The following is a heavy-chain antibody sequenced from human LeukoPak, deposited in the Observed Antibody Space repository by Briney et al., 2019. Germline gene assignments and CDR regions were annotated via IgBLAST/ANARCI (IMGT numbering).Heavy chain of an antibody. CDR2: IYYSGST. D-gene: IGHD3-22*01. J-gene: IGHJ4*02. CDR1: GGSISSYY. V-gene: IGHV4-59*01. CDR3: ARGLVIRGRLDY. Sequence: PSETLSLTCTVSGGSISSYYWGWIRQPPGKGLEWIGYIYYSGSTNYNPSLKSRVTISVDTSKNQFSLKLSSVTAADTAVHYCARGLVIRGRLDYWGQGTLVTVSS.